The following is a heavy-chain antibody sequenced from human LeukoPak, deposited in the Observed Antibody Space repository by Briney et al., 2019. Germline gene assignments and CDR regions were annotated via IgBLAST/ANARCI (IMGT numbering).Heavy chain of an antibody. CDR1: GFTFSDYY. D-gene: IGHD6-19*01. CDR2: ISNSGNII. Sequence: GGSLRLSCAAHGFTFSDYYMSWIRKAPGKGLEWISDISNSGNIIYHADSVEGRFTISRDNAKNSLYLQMNSLRAEDTAVYYCAKHSSLWNHFDYWGQGTLVTVSS. V-gene: IGHV3-11*01. J-gene: IGHJ4*02. CDR3: AKHSSLWNHFDY.